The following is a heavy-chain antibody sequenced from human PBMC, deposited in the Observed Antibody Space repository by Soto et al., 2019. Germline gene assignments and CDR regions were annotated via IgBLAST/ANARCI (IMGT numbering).Heavy chain of an antibody. D-gene: IGHD2-21*01. V-gene: IGHV4-39*01. J-gene: IGHJ6*02. CDR2: IYYSGRT. CDR3: ATHDWARFYGLDV. Sequence: SETLSLTCSVSGGSIITSYYWAWIRQPPGKGREWIGSIYYSGRTYYNRSLKSRVTILVDTSQSSFSLIRGSLTAADTAVYSCATHDWARFYGLDVWGQGTTVTVSS. CDR1: GGSIITSYY.